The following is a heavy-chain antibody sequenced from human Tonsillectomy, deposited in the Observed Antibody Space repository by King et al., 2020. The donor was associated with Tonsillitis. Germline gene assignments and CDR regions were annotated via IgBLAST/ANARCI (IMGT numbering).Heavy chain of an antibody. D-gene: IGHD3-10*01. J-gene: IGHJ6*02. CDR3: ASGGAYYYYGMDV. CDR1: GFTVSNNY. CDR2: IYNGGST. Sequence: VQLVESGGGLVQPGGSLRLSCAASGFTVSNNYMSWVRQAPGKGLEWVSVIYNGGSTYYADSVKGRFTISRHNSKNTLYLQMTSLRAEDTAVYYCASGGAYYYYGMDVWGQGTTVTVSS. V-gene: IGHV3-53*04.